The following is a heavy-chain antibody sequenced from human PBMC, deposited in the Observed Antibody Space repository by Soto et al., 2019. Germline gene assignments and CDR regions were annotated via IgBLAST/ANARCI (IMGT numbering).Heavy chain of an antibody. J-gene: IGHJ3*02. V-gene: IGHV3-23*01. Sequence: EVQLLESGGGLVQPGGSLSLSSAASESTFSSYPMTWVRKAQGRGLEWVLLFSGSGGTTYYQDSVKGRFPFSRDNSKNTLYLQMNGLRAEDTAVYYCAKTANGWFSAFDIWGQGTMVTVSS. D-gene: IGHD6-19*01. CDR2: FSGSGGTT. CDR3: AKTANGWFSAFDI. CDR1: ESTFSSYP.